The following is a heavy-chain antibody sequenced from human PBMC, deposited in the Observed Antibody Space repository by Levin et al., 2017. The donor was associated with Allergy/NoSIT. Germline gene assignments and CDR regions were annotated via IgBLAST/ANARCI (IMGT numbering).Heavy chain of an antibody. Sequence: GESLKISCPGSGFTFGDYAMSWVRQAPGKGLEWVGFIRNKAHGGTTEYAASVKGRLTIPRDDSKSIAYLQMNSLKTEDTAVYFCARGGPPNYDYNWGSYRDGYFDYWGQGTLVTVSS. CDR1: GFTFGDYA. D-gene: IGHD3-16*02. V-gene: IGHV3-49*04. CDR3: ARGGPPNYDYNWGSYRDGYFDY. CDR2: IRNKAHGGTT. J-gene: IGHJ4*02.